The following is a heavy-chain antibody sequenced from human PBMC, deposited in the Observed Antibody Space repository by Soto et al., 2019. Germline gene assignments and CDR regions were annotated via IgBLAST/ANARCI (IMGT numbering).Heavy chain of an antibody. J-gene: IGHJ2*01. CDR2: ISSSSSYI. D-gene: IGHD1-26*01. CDR3: AVAVGATDWYFDL. Sequence: EVQLVESGGGLVKPGGSLRLSCAASGFTFSSYSMNWVRQAPGKGLEWVSSISSSSSYIYYADSVKGRFTISRDNAKNSLYLQMNSLRAEDTAVYYCAVAVGATDWYFDLWGRGTLVTVSS. V-gene: IGHV3-21*01. CDR1: GFTFSSYS.